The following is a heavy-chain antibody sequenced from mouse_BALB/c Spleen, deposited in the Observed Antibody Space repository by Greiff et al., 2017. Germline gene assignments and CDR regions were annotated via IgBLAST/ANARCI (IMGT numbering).Heavy chain of an antibody. V-gene: IGHV3-2*02. Sequence: DVKLQESGPGLVKPSQSLSLTCTVTGYSITSDYAWNWIRQFPGNKLEWMGYISYSGSTSYNPSLKSRISITRDTSKNQFFLQLNSVTTEDTATYYCARGGAIHYFDYWGQGTTLTVSS. J-gene: IGHJ2*01. D-gene: IGHD3-1*01. CDR2: ISYSGST. CDR3: ARGGAIHYFDY. CDR1: GYSITSDYA.